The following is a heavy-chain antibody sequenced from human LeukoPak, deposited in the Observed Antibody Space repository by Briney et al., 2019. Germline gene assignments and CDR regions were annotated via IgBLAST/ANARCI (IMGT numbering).Heavy chain of an antibody. J-gene: IGHJ4*02. Sequence: PSETLSLTCAVYGGSFSGYYWSWIRQPPGKGLEWIGEINHSGSTNYNPSLKSRVSISVDTSKNQFSLKLSSVTAADTAVYYCVSVDVDTAMVASFDYWGQGTLVTVSS. D-gene: IGHD5-18*01. CDR2: INHSGST. V-gene: IGHV4-34*01. CDR3: VSVDVDTAMVASFDY. CDR1: GGSFSGYY.